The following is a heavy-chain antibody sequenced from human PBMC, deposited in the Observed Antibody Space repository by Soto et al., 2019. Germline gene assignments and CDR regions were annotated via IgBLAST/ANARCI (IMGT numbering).Heavy chain of an antibody. CDR1: GYTFTNYG. D-gene: IGHD3-9*01. CDR2: ISAYNGNT. V-gene: IGHV1-18*01. J-gene: IGHJ4*02. CDR3: ARDNQYYDILTGYFNDY. Sequence: QVQLVQSGAEVKKPGASVKVSCRASGYTFTNYGISWVRQAPGQGLEWMGWISAYNGNTNYAQKLQGRVTMTTDTSMRTAYMELRSLRSDDTAVYYCARDNQYYDILTGYFNDYWGQGTLVTVSS.